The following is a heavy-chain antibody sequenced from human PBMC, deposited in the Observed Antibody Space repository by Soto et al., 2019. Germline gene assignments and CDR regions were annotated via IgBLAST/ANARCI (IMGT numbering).Heavy chain of an antibody. CDR1: GGTVSSYA. Sequence: QVQLVQSGAEVKKPGSSVKVSCKASGGTVSSYAISWVRQAPGQGLEWMGGIIPIFGTANYAQKFQGRVTISADKSTSTAYMELSSLRSEETAVYYCARAVMYDYCWGSYTGYFDYWGQGTLVTVSS. CDR3: ARAVMYDYCWGSYTGYFDY. V-gene: IGHV1-69*06. CDR2: IIPIFGTA. D-gene: IGHD3-16*01. J-gene: IGHJ4*02.